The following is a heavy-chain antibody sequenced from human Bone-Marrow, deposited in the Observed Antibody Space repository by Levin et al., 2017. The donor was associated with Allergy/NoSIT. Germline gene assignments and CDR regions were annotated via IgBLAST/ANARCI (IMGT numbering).Heavy chain of an antibody. CDR1: GFTVSSNY. Sequence: PGGSLRLSCAASGFTVSSNYMSWVRQAPGKGLEWVSFIYSGGSTYYADSVRGRFTISRDNSKNTLYLQMNSLRAEDTAVYYCARGGSNWSIDYWGQGTLVTVSS. D-gene: IGHD6-13*01. V-gene: IGHV3-66*01. CDR3: ARGGSNWSIDY. CDR2: IYSGGST. J-gene: IGHJ4*02.